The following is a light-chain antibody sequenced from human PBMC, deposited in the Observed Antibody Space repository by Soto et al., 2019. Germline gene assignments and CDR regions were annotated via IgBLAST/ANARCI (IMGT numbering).Light chain of an antibody. J-gene: IGKJ5*01. V-gene: IGKV3-15*01. CDR2: GAS. Sequence: EIVLTQSPGTLSLSPGERATLSCRASQSFRTKLAWYQQKAGQAPRLLIYGASTRASGVSDRFSGSGSGTEYTLTISRLQSEDFAVYYCQQYDTWPSITFGQGTRLEIK. CDR1: QSFRTK. CDR3: QQYDTWPSIT.